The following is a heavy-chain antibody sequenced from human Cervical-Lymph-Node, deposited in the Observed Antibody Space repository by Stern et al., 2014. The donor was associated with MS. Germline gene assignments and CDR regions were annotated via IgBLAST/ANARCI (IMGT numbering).Heavy chain of an antibody. J-gene: IGHJ4*02. V-gene: IGHV4-4*02. D-gene: IGHD6-19*01. Sequence: QLQLVESGPGLVKPSGPLSLTFAVSGGSFSSSHGGRWVRQATGTGLQWNGEMYNSGSTYYNPARRGRDSLSVDKSKNAVTLKLSSVTAADTAVYYCAREDIAVAGNGFDYWGQGTLFTVSS. CDR3: AREDIAVAGNGFDY. CDR2: MYNSGST. CDR1: GGSFSSSHG.